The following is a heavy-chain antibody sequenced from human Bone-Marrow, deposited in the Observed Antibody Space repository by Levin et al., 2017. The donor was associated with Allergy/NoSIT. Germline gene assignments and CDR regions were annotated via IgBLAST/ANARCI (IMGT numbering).Heavy chain of an antibody. CDR2: IYYSGST. V-gene: IGHV4-39*07. CDR1: GGSISSSSYY. CDR3: ARDIPVAEAPMDAFDI. Sequence: SQTLSLTCTVSGGSISSSSYYWGWIRQPPGKGLEWIGSIYYSGSTYYNPSLKSRVTISVDTSKNQFSLKLSSVTAADTAVYYCARDIPVAEAPMDAFDIWGQGTMVTVSS. D-gene: IGHD2-21*01. J-gene: IGHJ3*02.